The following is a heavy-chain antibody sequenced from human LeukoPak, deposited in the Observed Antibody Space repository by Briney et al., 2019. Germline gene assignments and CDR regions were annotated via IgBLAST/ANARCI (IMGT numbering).Heavy chain of an antibody. J-gene: IGHJ6*03. CDR1: GFTFSSYW. D-gene: IGHD3-3*01. Sequence: GGSLRLSCAASGFTFSSYWMSWVRQAPGKGLEWVANIKQDGSEKYYVDSVKGRFTISRDNAKNSLYLQMNSLRAEDTAVYYCARLDVGTTIFGVVIHYYYYMDVWGKGTTVTVSS. V-gene: IGHV3-7*01. CDR2: IKQDGSEK. CDR3: ARLDVGTTIFGVVIHYYYYMDV.